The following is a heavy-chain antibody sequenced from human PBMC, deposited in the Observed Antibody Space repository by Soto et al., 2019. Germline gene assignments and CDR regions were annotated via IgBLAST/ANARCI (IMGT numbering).Heavy chain of an antibody. CDR1: GFTFSSYS. J-gene: IGHJ6*03. Sequence: EVQLVESGGGLVKPGGSLRLSCAASGFTFSSYSMNWVRQAPGKGLEWVSSISSSSSYIYYADSVKGRFTISRDNAKNSLYLQMNSLRAEDTAVYSCARAPGDFPNYYYYYYMNVWGKGTTVTVSS. D-gene: IGHD3-3*01. CDR2: ISSSSSYI. V-gene: IGHV3-21*01. CDR3: ARAPGDFPNYYYYYYMNV.